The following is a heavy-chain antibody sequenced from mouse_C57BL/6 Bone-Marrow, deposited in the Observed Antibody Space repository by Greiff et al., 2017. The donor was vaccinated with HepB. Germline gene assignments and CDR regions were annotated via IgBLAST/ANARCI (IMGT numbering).Heavy chain of an antibody. D-gene: IGHD2-3*01. CDR2: IYPRSGNT. CDR3: ARRWLLHYAMDY. CDR1: GYTFTSYG. V-gene: IGHV1-81*01. J-gene: IGHJ4*01. Sequence: VQLQQSGAELARPVASVKLSCKASGYTFTSYGISWVKQRTGQGLEWIGEIYPRSGNTYYNEKFKGKATLTADKSSSTAYMELRSLTSEDSAVYFCARRWLLHYAMDYWGQGTSVTVSS.